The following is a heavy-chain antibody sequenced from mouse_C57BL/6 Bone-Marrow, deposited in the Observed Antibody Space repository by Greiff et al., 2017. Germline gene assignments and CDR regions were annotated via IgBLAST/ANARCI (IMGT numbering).Heavy chain of an antibody. CDR1: GFTFSDYY. D-gene: IGHD1-1*01. Sequence: EVKLVESGGGLVQPGGSLKLSCAASGFTFSDYYMYWVRQTPEKRLEWVAYISNGGGSTYYPDTVKGRFTISRDNAKNTLYLQMSRLKSEDTAMYYCARHFPPYYYGSSYSAWFAYWGQGTLVTVSA. J-gene: IGHJ3*01. CDR3: ARHFPPYYYGSSYSAWFAY. CDR2: ISNGGGST. V-gene: IGHV5-12*01.